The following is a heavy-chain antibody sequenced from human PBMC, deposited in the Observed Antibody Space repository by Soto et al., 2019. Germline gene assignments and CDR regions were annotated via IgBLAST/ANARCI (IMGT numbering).Heavy chain of an antibody. D-gene: IGHD3-22*01. Sequence: QLQLVESGSGLVKPSETLSLTCAASGGFLSGGAYSWSWIRQPPGKGLEWIGYIFHSGSTYYNPSLESRVTISVDRSKIQFSLRLSSVTAADTAVYYCARESRSSRYDSSGYSQYWYFDLWGRGTLVTVSS. CDR3: ARESRSSRYDSSGYSQYWYFDL. CDR2: IFHSGST. CDR1: GGFLSGGAYS. V-gene: IGHV4-30-2*01. J-gene: IGHJ2*01.